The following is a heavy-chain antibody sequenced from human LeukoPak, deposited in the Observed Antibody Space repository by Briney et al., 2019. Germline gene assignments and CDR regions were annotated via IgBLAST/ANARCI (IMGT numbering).Heavy chain of an antibody. D-gene: IGHD1-7*01. CDR2: IWSDGSRQ. CDR1: GFTFTSYG. J-gene: IGHJ4*02. CDR3: VRSSTDSSPWNSYFDY. Sequence: GGSLRLSCAASGFTFTSYGMHWLRQTPGKGLEWVALIWSDGSRQYYVDSVKGRFTISRDNSKNTVCLQMNSLRVEDTAVYYCVRSSTDSSPWNSYFDYWGQGTLVTVSS. V-gene: IGHV3-33*01.